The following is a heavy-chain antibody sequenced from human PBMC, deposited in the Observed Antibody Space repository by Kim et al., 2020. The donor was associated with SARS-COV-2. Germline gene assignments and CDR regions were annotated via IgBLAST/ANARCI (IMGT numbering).Heavy chain of an antibody. J-gene: IGHJ6*02. V-gene: IGHV3-49*03. CDR2: IRSKAYGGTT. CDR3: TRWLQWAQTPHYYYYYGMDV. CDR1: GFTFGDYA. D-gene: IGHD5-12*01. Sequence: GGSLRLSCTASGFTFGDYAMSWFRQAPGKGLVWVGFIRSKAYGGTTEYAASVKGRFTISRDDSKSIAYLQMNSLKTEDTAVYYCTRWLQWAQTPHYYYYYGMDVWGQGTTVTVSS.